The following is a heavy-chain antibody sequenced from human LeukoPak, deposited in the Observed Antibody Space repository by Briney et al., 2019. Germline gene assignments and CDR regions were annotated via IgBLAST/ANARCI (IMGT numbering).Heavy chain of an antibody. CDR2: INHSGST. CDR3: ARAAVVTAFDP. J-gene: IGHJ5*02. Sequence: PSETLSLTCAVYGGSFSGYYWSWIRQPPGKGLEWIGEINHSGSTNYNPSLKSRFTISVDTSKNKFSLKLSSVTAADTAVYYCARAAVVTAFDPWCQGTLVTVSS. CDR1: GGSFSGYY. V-gene: IGHV4-34*01. D-gene: IGHD2-21*02.